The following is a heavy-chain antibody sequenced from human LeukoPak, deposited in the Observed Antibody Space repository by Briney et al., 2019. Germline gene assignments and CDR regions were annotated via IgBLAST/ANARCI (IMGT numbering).Heavy chain of an antibody. J-gene: IGHJ4*02. V-gene: IGHV4-59*08. CDR3: ARRPSYGSGSYLFFDY. CDR1: GGSISSYY. Sequence: SSETLSLTCTVSGGSISSYYWSWIRQPPGKGLEWVGYIYYSGSTNYNPSLKSRVTISVDTSKNQFSLKLSSVTAADTAVYYCARRPSYGSGSYLFFDYWGQGTLVTVSS. D-gene: IGHD3-10*01. CDR2: IYYSGST.